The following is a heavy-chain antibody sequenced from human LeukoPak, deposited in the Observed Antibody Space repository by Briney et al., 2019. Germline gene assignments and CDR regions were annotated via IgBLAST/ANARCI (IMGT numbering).Heavy chain of an antibody. V-gene: IGHV3-23*01. Sequence: GGSLRLSCAASGFTLSSYAMSWVRQAPGKGLGWVSGISGSGDTTYYADSVKGRFTISRDNSNNTLYLQMNILRAEDTAVYYCAKDYCTITTCSFDSWGQGTLGTVSS. J-gene: IGHJ4*02. CDR1: GFTLSSYA. CDR3: AKDYCTITTCSFDS. D-gene: IGHD2-2*01. CDR2: ISGSGDTT.